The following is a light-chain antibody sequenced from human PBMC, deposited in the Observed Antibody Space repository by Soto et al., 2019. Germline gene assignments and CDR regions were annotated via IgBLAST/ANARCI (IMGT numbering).Light chain of an antibody. CDR3: QQSYSTPKIT. V-gene: IGKV1-5*03. CDR2: KAS. Sequence: DIQMTQSPSTLSASLGDRVTITCRASQTISSWLAWYQQKPGKAPKLLIYKASTLKSGVPSRFSGSGSGAEFTLTISSLQPDDFATYYCQQSYSTPKITFGQGTRLEIK. J-gene: IGKJ5*01. CDR1: QTISSW.